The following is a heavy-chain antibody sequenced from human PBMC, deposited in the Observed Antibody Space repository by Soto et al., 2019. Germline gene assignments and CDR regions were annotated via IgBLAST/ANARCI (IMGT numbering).Heavy chain of an antibody. CDR1: GGPFSSYA. D-gene: IGHD4-17*01. CDR2: IIPIFGTA. J-gene: IGHJ4*02. CDR3: AIGLSATVVTAGRF. V-gene: IGHV1-69*13. Sequence: SVKVSCKASGGPFSSYANSWVRQAPGQGLEWMGGIIPIFGTASYAQKFQGRVTIAADEARSTADMEPSSMRSDDTAVYYCAIGLSATVVTAGRFWGQGTLVTV.